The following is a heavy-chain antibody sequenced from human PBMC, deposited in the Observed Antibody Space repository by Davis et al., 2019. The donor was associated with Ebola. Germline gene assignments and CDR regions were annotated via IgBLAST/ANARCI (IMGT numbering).Heavy chain of an antibody. D-gene: IGHD1-1*01. CDR3: ARAQFPTTSDH. V-gene: IGHV1-18*04. CDR2: INPHNGNT. J-gene: IGHJ4*02. Sequence: ASVKVSCKASGYTFTSYGITWVRQAPGQGLEWMGWINPHNGNTNYAQSVQGRVTMTTDTSTTAAYMEVGSLRSDDTAVYYCARAQFPTTSDHWGQGTLVTVSS. CDR1: GYTFTSYG.